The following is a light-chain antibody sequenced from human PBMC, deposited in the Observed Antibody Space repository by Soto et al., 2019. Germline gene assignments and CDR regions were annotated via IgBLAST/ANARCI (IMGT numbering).Light chain of an antibody. CDR1: SSDVGGYNY. CDR2: DVS. J-gene: IGLJ1*01. V-gene: IGLV2-14*01. Sequence: QSVLTQPASVSGSLGQLITISCTGTSSDVGGYNYVSWYQQHPGKAPKLMIYDVSNRPSGVSNRFSGSKSGNTASLTISGLQAEDEADYYCSSYTSSSTLDVFGTGTKVTVL. CDR3: SSYTSSSTLDV.